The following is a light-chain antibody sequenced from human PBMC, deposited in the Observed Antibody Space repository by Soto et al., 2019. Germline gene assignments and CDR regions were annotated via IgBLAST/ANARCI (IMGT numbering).Light chain of an antibody. V-gene: IGKV1-33*01. CDR1: QDIRNF. J-gene: IGKJ2*01. Sequence: DIQMTQSPSSLSAYVGDRVTITCQASQDIRNFLNWYQQKPGKAPKLLIYDASNLESGVPSRFSGSGSGTDFTFTISSLQPEDIATYYCRQDDILPTFGQGTKLEIK. CDR2: DAS. CDR3: RQDDILPT.